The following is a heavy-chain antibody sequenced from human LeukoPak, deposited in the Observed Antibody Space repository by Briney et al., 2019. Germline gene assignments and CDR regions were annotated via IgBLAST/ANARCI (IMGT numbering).Heavy chain of an antibody. V-gene: IGHV4-31*03. J-gene: IGHJ4*02. D-gene: IGHD6-13*01. Sequence: SETLSLTCTVSGGSISSGGYYWSWIRQHPGKGLEWIGYIYYSGSTYYNPSLKSRVTISVDTSKNQFSLKLSSVTAAGTAVYYCASRGIAAAVKDWGQGTLVTVSS. CDR3: ASRGIAAAVKD. CDR2: IYYSGST. CDR1: GGSISSGGYY.